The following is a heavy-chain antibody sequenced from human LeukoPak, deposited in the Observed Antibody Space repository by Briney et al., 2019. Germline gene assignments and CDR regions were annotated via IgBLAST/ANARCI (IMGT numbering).Heavy chain of an antibody. CDR3: TRGVNGDSRFDP. J-gene: IGHJ5*02. CDR1: GFTFSSYE. V-gene: IGHV3-74*01. Sequence: TGGSLRLSCAASGFTFSSYEMNWVRQAPGKGLVWVSRLNSDGISTRYADSVKGRFTISRDNAKNTLYLQMNSLRAEDTAVYYCTRGVNGDSRFDPWGQGTLVTVSS. CDR2: LNSDGIST. D-gene: IGHD4-17*01.